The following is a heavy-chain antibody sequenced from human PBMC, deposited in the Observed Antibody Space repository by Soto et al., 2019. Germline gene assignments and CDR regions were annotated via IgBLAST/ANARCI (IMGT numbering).Heavy chain of an antibody. V-gene: IGHV3-74*01. CDR2: INGDGSST. J-gene: IGHJ5*02. CDR3: ARDQTTGDWFDA. Sequence: EVQLVESGGGLVQPWGSLRLSCGASGFAFSSYYMHWVRQAPGTGLFWVSRINGDGSSTNYADSVKGRFTISRDNAKNTMYLQSNRLRAKDTAVYYWARDQTTGDWFDAWGQGTLVTFSS. CDR1: GFAFSSYY. D-gene: IGHD4-17*01.